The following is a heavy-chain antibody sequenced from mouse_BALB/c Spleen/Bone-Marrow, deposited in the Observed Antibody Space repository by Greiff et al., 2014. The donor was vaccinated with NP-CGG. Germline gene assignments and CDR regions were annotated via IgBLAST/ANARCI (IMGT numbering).Heavy chain of an antibody. CDR1: GFSLTSYG. J-gene: IGHJ4*01. V-gene: IGHV2-9*02. Sequence: VQLVESGPGLVAPSQSLSITCTVSGFSLTSYGVYWARQPPGKGLEWLGVIWAGGSTNYNSGLMSRLSISKDNSESQVLLKMNSLQTDDTAMYYCARVYGSSYDPYYYAMDYWGQGTSVTVSS. CDR2: IWAGGST. CDR3: ARVYGSSYDPYYYAMDY. D-gene: IGHD1-1*01.